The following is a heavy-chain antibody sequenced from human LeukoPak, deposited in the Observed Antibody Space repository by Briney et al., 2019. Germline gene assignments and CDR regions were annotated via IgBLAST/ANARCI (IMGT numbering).Heavy chain of an antibody. CDR1: GFTFSTYS. CDR3: ARVRGSGWYFDY. CDR2: ITSSGSTI. D-gene: IGHD6-19*01. J-gene: IGHJ4*02. Sequence: PGGSLRLSCAASGFTFSTYSMNWVRQAPGKGLEWVSYITSSGSTIYYADSVKGRFTISRDNAKNSLYLQMNSLRDEDTAMCYCARVRGSGWYFDYWGQGTLVAVSS. V-gene: IGHV3-48*02.